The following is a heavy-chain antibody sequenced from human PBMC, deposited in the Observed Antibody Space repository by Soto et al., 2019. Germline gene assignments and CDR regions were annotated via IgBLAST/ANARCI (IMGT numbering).Heavy chain of an antibody. CDR3: AKKANSSSGLYSYDYYMDV. J-gene: IGHJ6*03. CDR1: GFTFSTYT. V-gene: IGHV3-23*01. D-gene: IGHD6-6*01. Sequence: PGGSLRLSCAASGFTFSTYTMSWVRQAPGKGLEWVSGISASGFSTYYADSVKGRFTISRDTSRNTLYLQMNSLRVEDTAVYYCAKKANSSSGLYSYDYYMDVWGKGTTVTVSS. CDR2: ISASGFST.